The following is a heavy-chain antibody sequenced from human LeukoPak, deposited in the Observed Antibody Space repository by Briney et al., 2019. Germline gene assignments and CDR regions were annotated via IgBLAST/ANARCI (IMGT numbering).Heavy chain of an antibody. CDR3: ARRDAHDY. Sequence: GGSLRLSCVASGFNFSTYWMNWVRQAPGKGLEWVSYISRSGSTIYYADSVKGRFTISRDNAKDSLYLQMNSLRDEDTAVYYCARRDAHDYWGQGTLVTVSS. D-gene: IGHD2-2*01. CDR1: GFNFSTYW. J-gene: IGHJ4*02. V-gene: IGHV3-48*02. CDR2: ISRSGSTI.